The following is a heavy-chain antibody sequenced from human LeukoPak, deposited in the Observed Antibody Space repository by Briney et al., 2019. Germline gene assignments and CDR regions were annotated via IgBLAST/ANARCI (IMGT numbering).Heavy chain of an antibody. CDR1: GGSISSGSYY. Sequence: PSQTLSLTCTVSGGSISSGSYYWSWIRQPAGKGLEWIGRIYTSGSTNYNPSLKSRVTISVDTSKNQFSLKLISVTAADTAVYYCARDPGSGWYGVDYWGQGTLVTVSS. CDR3: ARDPGSGWYGVDY. J-gene: IGHJ4*02. CDR2: IYTSGST. D-gene: IGHD6-19*01. V-gene: IGHV4-61*02.